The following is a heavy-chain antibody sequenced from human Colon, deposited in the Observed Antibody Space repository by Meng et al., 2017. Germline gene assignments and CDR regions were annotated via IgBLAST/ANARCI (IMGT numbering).Heavy chain of an antibody. CDR2: INGDGSST. CDR3: TRDFDSGYGF. Sequence: GESLKISCAASGFTFSSHWMHWVRQPPGQGLEWVLRINGDGSSTGYADSVKGRFTISRDNAKNTLYLQVNSLRGEDTAVYYCTRDFDSGYGFWGQGTLVTVSS. J-gene: IGHJ4*02. CDR1: GFTFSSHW. D-gene: IGHD5-12*01. V-gene: IGHV3-74*01.